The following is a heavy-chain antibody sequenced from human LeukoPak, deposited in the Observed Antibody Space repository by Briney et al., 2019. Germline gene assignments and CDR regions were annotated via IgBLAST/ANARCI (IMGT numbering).Heavy chain of an antibody. Sequence: GGSLRLSCAASGFTFSDYYMSWIRQAPGKGLEWVSYISRSGSTIHYADSVKGRFTISRDNAKNSLYLQMNSLRAEDTAVYYCARVYRSGGSIDYWGQGTLATVSS. J-gene: IGHJ4*02. CDR1: GFTFSDYY. CDR3: ARVYRSGGSIDY. D-gene: IGHD2-15*01. V-gene: IGHV3-11*04. CDR2: ISRSGSTI.